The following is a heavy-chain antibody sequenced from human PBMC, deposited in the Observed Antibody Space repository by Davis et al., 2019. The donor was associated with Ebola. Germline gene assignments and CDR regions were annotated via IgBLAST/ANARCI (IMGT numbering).Heavy chain of an antibody. CDR2: ISGSGRSI. D-gene: IGHD6-19*01. V-gene: IGHV3-23*01. J-gene: IGHJ6*03. Sequence: PGGSLRLSCAASGFTFSSYAMSWVRQAPGKGLEWVSLISGSGRSIYYADSVKGRFTISRDNSKNTVYLQMNSLRAEDTAIYYCAKTGSCSGCPNYYYYMDVWGKGTTVTVSS. CDR1: GFTFSSYA. CDR3: AKTGSCSGCPNYYYYMDV.